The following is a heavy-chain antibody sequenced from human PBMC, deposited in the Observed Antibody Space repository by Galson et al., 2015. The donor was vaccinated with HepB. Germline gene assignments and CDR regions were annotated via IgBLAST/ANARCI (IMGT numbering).Heavy chain of an antibody. D-gene: IGHD2-2*01. CDR2: IRSKANSYAT. J-gene: IGHJ6*03. Sequence: SLRLSCAASGFTFSGSAMHWVRQASGKGLEWVGRIRSKANSYATAYAASVKGRFTISRDDSKNTAYLQMNSLKTEDTAVYYCTRHLPDGIEDIVVVPAVYYYYYMDVWDKGTTVTVSS. CDR3: TRHLPDGIEDIVVVPAVYYYYYMDV. V-gene: IGHV3-73*01. CDR1: GFTFSGSA.